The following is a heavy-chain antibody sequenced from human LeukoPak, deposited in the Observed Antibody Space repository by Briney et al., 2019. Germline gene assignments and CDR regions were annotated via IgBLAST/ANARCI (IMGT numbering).Heavy chain of an antibody. D-gene: IGHD2-2*02. J-gene: IGHJ4*02. CDR2: ISGGGDST. Sequence: PGGSLRLSCAASGFTFSTYVMSWVRQAPGKGLEWVSSISGGGDSTNYADSVKGRFTISRDNSKNTLCLQMNSLRAEDTAVYYCARGDEYTTSPWGQGTLVTVSS. CDR3: ARGDEYTTSP. V-gene: IGHV3-23*01. CDR1: GFTFSTYV.